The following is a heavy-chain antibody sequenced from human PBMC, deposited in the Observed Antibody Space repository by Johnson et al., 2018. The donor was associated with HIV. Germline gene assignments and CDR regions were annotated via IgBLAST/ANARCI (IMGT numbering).Heavy chain of an antibody. CDR3: AKDRGAARAFDAFEI. J-gene: IGHJ3*02. D-gene: IGHD6-6*01. V-gene: IGHV3-33*06. Sequence: QVQLVESGGGVVQPGRSLRLSCAASGFTFSSYGMHWVRQAPGKGLEWVAVIWYDGSNKYYADSVKGRFTISRDNSKNTLYLQMNSLRAEDTAVYYCAKDRGAARAFDAFEIWGQGTMVTVSS. CDR1: GFTFSSYG. CDR2: IWYDGSNK.